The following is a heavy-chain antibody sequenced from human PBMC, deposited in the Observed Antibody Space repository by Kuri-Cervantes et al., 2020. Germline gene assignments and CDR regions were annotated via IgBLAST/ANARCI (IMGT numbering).Heavy chain of an antibody. CDR2: IYYSGST. J-gene: IGHJ4*02. Sequence: SETLSLTCTVSGGSISSGGYYWSWIRQHPGKGLEWIGYIYYSGSTCYNPSLKSLVTISVDTSKNQFSLKLSSVTAADTAVYYCARANYGDFEGSFDYWGQGTLVTVSS. CDR3: ARANYGDFEGSFDY. V-gene: IGHV4-31*01. CDR1: GGSISSGGYY. D-gene: IGHD4-17*01.